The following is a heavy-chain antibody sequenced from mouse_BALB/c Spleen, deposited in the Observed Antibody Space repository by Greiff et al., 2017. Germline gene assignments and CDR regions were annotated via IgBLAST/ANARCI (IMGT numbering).Heavy chain of an antibody. CDR3: ARRGSSYDYAMDY. CDR1: GFAFSSYD. CDR2: ISYGGGNT. J-gene: IGHJ4*01. D-gene: IGHD1-1*01. Sequence: EVQGVESGGGLVKPGGSLKLSCAASGFAFSSYDMSWVRQTPEKRLEWVAYISYGGGNTYYPDTVKGRFTISRDNAKNTLYLQMSSLKSEDTAMYYCARRGSSYDYAMDYWGQGTSVTVSS. V-gene: IGHV5-12-1*01.